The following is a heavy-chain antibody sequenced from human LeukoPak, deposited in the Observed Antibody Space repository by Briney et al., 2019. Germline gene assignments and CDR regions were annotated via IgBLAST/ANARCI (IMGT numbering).Heavy chain of an antibody. D-gene: IGHD2-15*01. V-gene: IGHV3-53*01. CDR3: AREVVSIPSYFES. CDR2: FYRGEIT. J-gene: IGHJ4*02. CDR1: GFTVSSSY. Sequence: PGGSLRLSCAASGFTVSSSYMYWVRRAPGKGLEWVSFFYRGEITYYAESVRGRFTISRDISKNTLYLLMNSLIPEDTAVYYCAREVVSIPSYFESWGQGTRVTVSS.